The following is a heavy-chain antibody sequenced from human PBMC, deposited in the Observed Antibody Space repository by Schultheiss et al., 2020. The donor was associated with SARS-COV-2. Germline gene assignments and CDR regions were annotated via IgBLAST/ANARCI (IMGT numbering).Heavy chain of an antibody. Sequence: GGSLRLSCAASGFTFSSYAMSWVRQAPGKGLEWVSSISSSSSYIYYADSVKGRFTISRDNAKNSLYLQMNSLRAEDTAVYYCARDSTYYYYYMDVWGKGTTVTVSS. CDR3: ARDSTYYYYYMDV. V-gene: IGHV3-21*01. CDR1: GFTFSSYA. CDR2: ISSSSSYI. J-gene: IGHJ6*03. D-gene: IGHD3-3*02.